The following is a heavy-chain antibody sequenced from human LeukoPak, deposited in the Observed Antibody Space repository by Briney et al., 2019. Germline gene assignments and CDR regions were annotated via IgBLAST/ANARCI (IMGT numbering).Heavy chain of an antibody. V-gene: IGHV4-30-2*01. J-gene: IGHJ4*02. D-gene: IGHD1-26*01. CDR3: ASWDPKYYFDY. CDR2: IYHSGST. CDR1: GGSISSGGYY. Sequence: SQTLSLTCTVSGGSISSGGYYWSWIRQPPGQGLEWIGYIYHSGSTYYNPSLKSRVTISVDRSKNQLSLKLSSVTAADTAVYYCASWDPKYYFDYWGQGTLVTVSS.